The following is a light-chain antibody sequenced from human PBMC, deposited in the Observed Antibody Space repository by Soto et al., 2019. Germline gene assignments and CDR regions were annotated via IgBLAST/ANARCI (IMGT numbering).Light chain of an antibody. CDR2: AAS. CDR3: QQSYSTPGT. Sequence: DIQMTQSPSSLSASVGDRVTITCRASQSISSYLNWYQQKPGKAPKLLIYAASNLHSGVPSRFSGSGSGTDFTLTISSLQPEDFATYYCQQSYSTPGTFGQGTKVEIK. CDR1: QSISSY. V-gene: IGKV1-39*01. J-gene: IGKJ1*01.